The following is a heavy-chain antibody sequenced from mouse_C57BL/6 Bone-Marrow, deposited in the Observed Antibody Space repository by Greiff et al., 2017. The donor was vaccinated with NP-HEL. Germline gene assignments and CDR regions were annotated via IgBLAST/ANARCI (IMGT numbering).Heavy chain of an antibody. J-gene: IGHJ2*01. D-gene: IGHD1-1*01. CDR1: GFTFSSYA. CDR3: ARDNTTVVVPFDY. V-gene: IGHV5-4*01. Sequence: DVKLVESGGGLVKPGGSLKLSCAASGFTFSSYAMSWVRQTPEKRLEWVATISDGGSYTYYPDNVKGRFTISRDNAKNNLYLQMSHLKSEDTAMYYCARDNTTVVVPFDYWGQGTTLTVSS. CDR2: ISDGGSYT.